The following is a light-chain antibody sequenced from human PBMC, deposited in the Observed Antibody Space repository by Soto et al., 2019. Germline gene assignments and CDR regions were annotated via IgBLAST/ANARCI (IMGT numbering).Light chain of an antibody. CDR3: SSYADNDNVM. Sequence: QSALTQPPSASGSPGQSVTISCTGTSSDVGYSNYVSWYQQHPPKAPKLIIYEVDKRSSGVPDRFSGSKSGNTASLTVSGLQAEDEADYYCSSYADNDNVMFGGGPKLTVL. CDR2: EVD. J-gene: IGLJ3*02. CDR1: SSDVGYSNY. V-gene: IGLV2-8*01.